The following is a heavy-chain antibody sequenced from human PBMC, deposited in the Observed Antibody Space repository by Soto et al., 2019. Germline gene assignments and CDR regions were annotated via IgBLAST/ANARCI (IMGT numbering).Heavy chain of an antibody. CDR3: ARVPPMVGYTFTFAS. D-gene: IGHD2-8*02. V-gene: IGHV4-61*01. Sequence: QVQLQESGPGLVKPSETLSLTCTVSGASVSSGTYFWSWIRQPPGKGLEWIGYIYSSGSTNYNPSIKSPIATAADTSKNQFTLKPNSVTAADTAVYYCARVPPMVGYTFTFASWGQGTLVTVYS. J-gene: IGHJ4*02. CDR2: IYSSGST. CDR1: GASVSSGTYF.